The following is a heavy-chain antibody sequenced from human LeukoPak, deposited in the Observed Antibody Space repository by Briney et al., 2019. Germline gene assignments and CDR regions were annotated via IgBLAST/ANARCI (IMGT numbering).Heavy chain of an antibody. CDR2: IYPDDSNT. D-gene: IGHD5-24*01. V-gene: IGHV5-51*01. CDR3: ARRYGAGYSSSYYYYYMDV. J-gene: IGHJ6*03. Sequence: GESLKISCKGSGYRFNNYWIGWVRQMSGKGLEWMGIIYPDDSNTKYTPSFEGQVTISVDKSINTAYLQWSSLKASDTAIYYCARRYGAGYSSSYYYYYMDVWGQGTTVTVPS. CDR1: GYRFNNYW.